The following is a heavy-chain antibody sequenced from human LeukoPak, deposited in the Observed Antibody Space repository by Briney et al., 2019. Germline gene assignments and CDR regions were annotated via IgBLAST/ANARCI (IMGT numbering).Heavy chain of an antibody. J-gene: IGHJ4*02. CDR1: GFTFGIYW. V-gene: IGHV3-7*04. Sequence: PGGSLRLSCAASGFTFGIYWMSWVRQAPGKGLEWVANIKQDGSEKFYVDSAKGRFTLSRDNAKNSLFLQMNSLRAEDTAVYYCARDYYGSGWYGDYWGQGTLVTVSS. D-gene: IGHD6-19*01. CDR2: IKQDGSEK. CDR3: ARDYYGSGWYGDY.